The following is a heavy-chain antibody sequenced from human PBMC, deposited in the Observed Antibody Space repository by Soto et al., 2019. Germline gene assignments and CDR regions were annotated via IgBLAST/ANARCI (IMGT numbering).Heavy chain of an antibody. V-gene: IGHV5-10-1*01. J-gene: IGHJ5*01. Sequence: GESLKISCKVSGYSFTTYWINWVRQMPGKGLEWMGRIDPSDSYTNYSPSFQGHVTISADKSVSTAYLQWNSLKASDTAMYYCARSGQWLVDDSWGQGTLVTVSS. CDR2: IDPSDSYT. CDR1: GYSFTTYW. CDR3: ARSGQWLVDDS. D-gene: IGHD6-19*01.